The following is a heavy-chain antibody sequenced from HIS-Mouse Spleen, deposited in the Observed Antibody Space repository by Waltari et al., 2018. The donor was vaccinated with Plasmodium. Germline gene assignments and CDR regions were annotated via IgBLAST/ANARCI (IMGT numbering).Heavy chain of an antibody. V-gene: IGHV3-21*01. CDR1: RFTFSRYS. D-gene: IGHD3-9*01. CDR2: ISSSSSDI. Sequence: EVQLVESGGGLVMPGGSLRLPCAASRFTFSRYSMNWVRQAPGKGLEWVSSISSSSSDIDYADSVKGRFTISRDNAKNSLYLQMNSLRAEDTAVYYCAREDILTGYYNDYWYFDLWGRGTLVTVSS. CDR3: AREDILTGYYNDYWYFDL. J-gene: IGHJ2*01.